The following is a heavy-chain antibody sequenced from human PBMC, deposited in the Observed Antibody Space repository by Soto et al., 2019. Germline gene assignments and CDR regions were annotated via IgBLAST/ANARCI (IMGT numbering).Heavy chain of an antibody. CDR2: IYYSGST. J-gene: IGHJ4*02. Sequence: QLQLQESGPGLVKPSETLSLTCTVSGGSISSSSYYWGWIRQPPGKGLEWIGSIYYSGSTYYNPSLKSRVTIYVDTSKNQFSLKLSSVTAADTAVYYCATLWFGESPYWGQGTLVTVSS. CDR1: GGSISSSSYY. V-gene: IGHV4-39*01. D-gene: IGHD3-10*01. CDR3: ATLWFGESPY.